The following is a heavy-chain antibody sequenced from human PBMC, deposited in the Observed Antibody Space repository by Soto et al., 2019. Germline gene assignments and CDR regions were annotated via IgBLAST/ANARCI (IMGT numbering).Heavy chain of an antibody. J-gene: IGHJ4*02. V-gene: IGHV4-30-2*01. D-gene: IGHD5-12*01. Sequence: SETLSLTCAVSGGSISSGGYSWSWIRQPPGKGLEWTGYIYHSGSTYYNPSLKSRVTISVDRSKNQFSLKLSSVTAADTAVYYCIVRDGYKVDYWGQGTLVTVSS. CDR3: IVRDGYKVDY. CDR2: IYHSGST. CDR1: GGSISSGGYS.